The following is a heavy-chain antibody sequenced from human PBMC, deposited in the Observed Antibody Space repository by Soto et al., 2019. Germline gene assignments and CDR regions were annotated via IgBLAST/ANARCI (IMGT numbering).Heavy chain of an antibody. D-gene: IGHD6-13*01. J-gene: IGHJ6*02. V-gene: IGHV4-39*01. Sequence: SETLSLTCTVSGDSIRSSSYWGWIRQPPGKGLEWIGSIYSTGNSYYNPSLNSQVTISVDTSKNQFSLNVISVTAADTAVYYCRRSSRYSTDVWGQGTTVTVSS. CDR3: RRSSRYSTDV. CDR1: GDSIRSSSY. CDR2: IYSTGNS.